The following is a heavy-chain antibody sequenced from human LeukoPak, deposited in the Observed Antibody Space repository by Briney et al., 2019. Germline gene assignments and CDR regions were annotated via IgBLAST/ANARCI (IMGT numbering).Heavy chain of an antibody. J-gene: IGHJ4*02. D-gene: IGHD3-10*01. Sequence: GGSLRLSCAASGFTFSSYAMHWVRQAPGKGLEWVAVISYDGSNKYYADSVKGRFTISRDNSKNTLYLQMNSLRAEDTAVYYCASNPYMVRGVSSDYWGQGTLVTVSS. CDR3: ASNPYMVRGVSSDY. CDR2: ISYDGSNK. CDR1: GFTFSSYA. V-gene: IGHV3-30-3*01.